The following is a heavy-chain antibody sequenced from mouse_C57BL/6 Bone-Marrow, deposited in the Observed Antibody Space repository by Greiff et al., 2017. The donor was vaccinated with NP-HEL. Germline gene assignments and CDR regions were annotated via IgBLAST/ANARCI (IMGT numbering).Heavy chain of an antibody. D-gene: IGHD2-3*01. CDR3: ASDGYYALFAY. Sequence: VQLQQSDAELVKPGASVKISCKVSGYTFTDHTIHWMKQRPEQGLEWIGYIYPRDGSTKYNEKFKGKATLTADKSSSTAYLQLNSLTSEDSAVYFGASDGYYALFAYWGQGTLVTVSA. CDR2: IYPRDGST. CDR1: GYTFTDHT. V-gene: IGHV1-78*01. J-gene: IGHJ3*01.